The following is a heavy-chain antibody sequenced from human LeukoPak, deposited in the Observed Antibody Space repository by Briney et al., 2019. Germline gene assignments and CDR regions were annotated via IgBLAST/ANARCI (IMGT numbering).Heavy chain of an antibody. J-gene: IGHJ4*02. Sequence: ASVKVSCKASGYTFTDYYMHWVRQAPGQGLEWMGWINPNSGGTKYAQKFQGRVTMTRDTSISTAYMEPTRLRSDDTAVYFCARVIHYFGSGTYRYDFDYWGQGTLVTVSS. V-gene: IGHV1-2*02. D-gene: IGHD3-10*01. CDR1: GYTFTDYY. CDR2: INPNSGGT. CDR3: ARVIHYFGSGTYRYDFDY.